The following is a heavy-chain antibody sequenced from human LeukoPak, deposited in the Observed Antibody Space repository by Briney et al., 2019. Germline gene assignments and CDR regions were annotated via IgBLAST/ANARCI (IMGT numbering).Heavy chain of an antibody. D-gene: IGHD3-22*01. J-gene: IGHJ5*02. CDR2: IYYSGST. CDR1: GGSFSGYY. CDR3: ARDSDYYDSSGYYSRWFDP. Sequence: SETLSLTCAVYGGSFSGYYWSWIRQPPGKGLEWIGYIYYSGSTNYNPSLKSRVTISVDTSKNQFSLKLSSVTAADTAVYYCARDSDYYDSSGYYSRWFDPWGQGTLVTVSS. V-gene: IGHV4-59*01.